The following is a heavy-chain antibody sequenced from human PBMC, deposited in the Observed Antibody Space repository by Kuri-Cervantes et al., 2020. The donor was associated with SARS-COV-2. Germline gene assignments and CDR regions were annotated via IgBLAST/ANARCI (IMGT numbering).Heavy chain of an antibody. J-gene: IGHJ4*02. CDR2: INPNSGGT. V-gene: IGHV1-2*06. Sequence: ALVKVSCKASGYTFTGYYMHWVRQAPGQGLEWMGRINPNSGGTNYAQKFQGRVTMTRDTSISTAYMELSRLRSDDTAVYYCARAGGISSGYYYRLDYWGQGTLVTVSS. D-gene: IGHD3-22*01. CDR3: ARAGGISSGYYYRLDY. CDR1: GYTFTGYY.